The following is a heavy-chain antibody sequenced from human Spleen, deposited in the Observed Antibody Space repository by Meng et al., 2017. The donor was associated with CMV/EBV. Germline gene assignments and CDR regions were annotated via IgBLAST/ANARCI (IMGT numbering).Heavy chain of an antibody. D-gene: IGHD2-15*01. V-gene: IGHV3-11*06. CDR3: ARGYCSGGTCSDSPFDY. CDR2: ISSSSSYT. Sequence: QVQLVESGGGLVKPGGSFRLSCAASGFTFSDYYMNWIRQAPGKGLEWVSYISSSSSYTKYVDSVKGRFTISRDNAKNSLYLQMNSLRAEDTAVYYCARGYCSGGTCSDSPFDYWGQGTLVTVSS. J-gene: IGHJ4*02. CDR1: GFTFSDYY.